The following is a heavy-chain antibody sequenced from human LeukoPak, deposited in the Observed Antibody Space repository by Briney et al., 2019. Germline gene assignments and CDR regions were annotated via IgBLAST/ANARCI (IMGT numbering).Heavy chain of an antibody. CDR2: INHSGST. CDR1: GGSFSGYY. V-gene: IGHV4-34*01. J-gene: IGHJ6*02. D-gene: IGHD1-26*01. CDR3: ARSGSYPHNYYYYYGMDV. Sequence: SETLSPTCAVYGGSFSGYYWSWIRQPPGKGLEWIGEINHSGSTNYNPSLKSRVTISVDTSKNQFSLKLSSVTAADTAVYYCARSGSYPHNYYYYYGMDVWGQGTTVTVSS.